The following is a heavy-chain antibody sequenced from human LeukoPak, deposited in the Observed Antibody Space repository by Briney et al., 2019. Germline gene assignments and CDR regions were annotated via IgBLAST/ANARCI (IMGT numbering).Heavy chain of an antibody. CDR2: ISGSGGRT. J-gene: IGHJ4*02. CDR1: RLTFSDYA. D-gene: IGHD5-12*01. V-gene: IGHV3-23*01. CDR3: ARSGLGYSGYDFDY. Sequence: RSGGSLRLSCAASRLTFSDYAMTWVRQAPGKGLQWVSTISGSGGRTYYTDSVKGRFTISKDNAKNSLYLQMNSLRAEDTAVYYCARSGLGYSGYDFDYWGQGTLVPVSS.